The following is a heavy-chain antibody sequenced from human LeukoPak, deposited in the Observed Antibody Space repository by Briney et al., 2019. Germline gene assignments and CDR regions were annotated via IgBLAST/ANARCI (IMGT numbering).Heavy chain of an antibody. CDR1: GYTFTSYY. CDR2: INPSGGST. D-gene: IGHD6-13*01. CDR3: ARGISSWFDY. Sequence: GASVKVSCKASGYTFTSYYMHWVRQAPGQGLEWMGIINPSGGSTSYAQKFQGRVTITRDTSASTAYMELSSLRSEDTAVYYCARGISSWFDYWGQGTLVTVSS. V-gene: IGHV1-46*01. J-gene: IGHJ4*02.